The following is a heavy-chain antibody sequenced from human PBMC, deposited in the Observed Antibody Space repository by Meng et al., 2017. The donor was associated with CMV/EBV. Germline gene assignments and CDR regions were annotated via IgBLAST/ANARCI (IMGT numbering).Heavy chain of an antibody. CDR3: ARGDIVVVPGAHYYYYGMDV. V-gene: IGHV4-59*01. D-gene: IGHD2-2*01. CDR2: IYYSGST. J-gene: IGHJ6*02. Sequence: GSLRLSCTVSGGSISSYYCSWIRQLPGKGLEWIGYIYYSGSTNCNPSLKSRVTISVDTSKNQFSLKLSSVTAADTAVYYCARGDIVVVPGAHYYYYGMDVWGQGTTVTVSS. CDR1: GGSISSYY.